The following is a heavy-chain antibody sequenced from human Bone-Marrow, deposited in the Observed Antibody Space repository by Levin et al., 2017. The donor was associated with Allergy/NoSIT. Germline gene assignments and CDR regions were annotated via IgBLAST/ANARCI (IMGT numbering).Heavy chain of an antibody. Sequence: GESLKISCAASGFIFSDYYMSWIRQAPGKGLEWVSYISSSGSSIYYGDSVKGRFTISRDNAKNSLYLQINNLRAEDTAVYYCARSHASDWGRHAFDIWGQGTTVTVSS. V-gene: IGHV3-11*01. J-gene: IGHJ3*02. D-gene: IGHD6-19*01. CDR2: ISSSGSSI. CDR1: GFIFSDYY. CDR3: ARSHASDWGRHAFDI.